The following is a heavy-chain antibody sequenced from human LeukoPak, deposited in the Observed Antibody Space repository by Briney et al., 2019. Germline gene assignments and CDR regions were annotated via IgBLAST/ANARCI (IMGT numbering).Heavy chain of an antibody. Sequence: GGSLRLSCAASGFTFSSYAMSWVRQAPGKGLEWVSAISGSGGSTYYADSVKGRFTISRDNSKNTLYLQMNSLRAEDTAVYYCAKDNWLPSSPAVAGLGDWNQGTLVAVSS. CDR1: GFTFSSYA. CDR3: AKDNWLPSSPAVAGLGD. D-gene: IGHD6-19*01. J-gene: IGHJ4*02. V-gene: IGHV3-23*01. CDR2: ISGSGGST.